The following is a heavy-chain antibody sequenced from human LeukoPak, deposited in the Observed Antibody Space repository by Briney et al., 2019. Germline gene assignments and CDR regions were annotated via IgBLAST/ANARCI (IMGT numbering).Heavy chain of an antibody. CDR2: ISSSSSTI. J-gene: IGHJ4*02. CDR1: GFTSSSYS. V-gene: IGHV3-48*04. D-gene: IGHD6-13*01. Sequence: PGGSLRLSCAASGFTSSSYSMNWVRQAPGKGLEWVSYISSSSSTIYYADSVKGRFTISRDNAKNSLYLQMNSLRAEDTAVYYCARDRSRQLVPYFDYWGQGTLVTVSS. CDR3: ARDRSRQLVPYFDY.